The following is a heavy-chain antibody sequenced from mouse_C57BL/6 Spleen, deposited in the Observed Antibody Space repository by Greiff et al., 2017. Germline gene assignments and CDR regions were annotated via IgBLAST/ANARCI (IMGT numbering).Heavy chain of an antibody. D-gene: IGHD2-4*01. CDR2: INPGRGGT. CDR3: SRLPFYYDYDDAMDY. V-gene: IGHV1-54*01. J-gene: IGHJ4*01. CDR1: GYAFTNYL. Sequence: QVQLQQSGAELVRPGTSVKVSCKASGYAFTNYLIEWVKQRPGQGLEWIGVINPGRGGTNYNEKFKGKATLTADKSSSTAYMQLSSLTSEDSAVYFCSRLPFYYDYDDAMDYWGQGTSVTVSS.